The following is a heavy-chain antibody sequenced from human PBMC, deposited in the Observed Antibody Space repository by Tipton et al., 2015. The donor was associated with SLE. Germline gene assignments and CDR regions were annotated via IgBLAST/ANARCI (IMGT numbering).Heavy chain of an antibody. CDR1: GGSFSSYY. V-gene: IGHV4-39*07. CDR2: IYYSGST. Sequence: TLSLTCTVCGGSFSSYYWGWIRQSPGKGLEWIGSIYYSGSTYYNPSLKSRVTISVDTSKNQFSLKLNSVTAADTAVYYCARDLYEMGAFDIWGQGTMVTVSS. J-gene: IGHJ3*02. CDR3: ARDLYEMGAFDI. D-gene: IGHD5-24*01.